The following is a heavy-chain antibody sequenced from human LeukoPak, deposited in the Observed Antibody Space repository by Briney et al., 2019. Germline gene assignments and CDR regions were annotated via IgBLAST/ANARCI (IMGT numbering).Heavy chain of an antibody. CDR1: GFTFSSYA. V-gene: IGHV3-23*01. CDR2: ISGSGGST. CDR3: AKSVMITFGGVIGAFHI. J-gene: IGHJ3*02. Sequence: GGSLRLSCAASGFTFSSYAMSWVRQAPGKGLEWVSAISGSGGSTYYADSVKGRFTISRDNSKNTLYLQMNSLRAEDTAVYYCAKSVMITFGGVIGAFHIWGQGTMVTVSS. D-gene: IGHD3-16*02.